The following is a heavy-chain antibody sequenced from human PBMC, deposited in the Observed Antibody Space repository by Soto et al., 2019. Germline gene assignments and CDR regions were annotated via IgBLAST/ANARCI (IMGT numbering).Heavy chain of an antibody. D-gene: IGHD6-25*01. CDR2: ISGLSSYI. Sequence: EVQLVESGGGLVKPGGSLRLSCAASGFTFSRYGMNWDRQAPGKGLELVSSISGLSSYIYYADSVKGRFTVSRDNAKNSLYVQMNSLRAEDTAVYYCASDPQQRLADSYYYGMDVWGQGTTVIVSS. V-gene: IGHV3-21*02. CDR1: GFTFSRYG. CDR3: ASDPQQRLADSYYYGMDV. J-gene: IGHJ6*02.